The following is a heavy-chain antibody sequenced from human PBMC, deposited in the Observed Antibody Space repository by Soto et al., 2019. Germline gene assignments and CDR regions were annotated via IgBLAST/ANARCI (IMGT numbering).Heavy chain of an antibody. Sequence: GGSLRLSCAASGFTFRNHAMHWVRQAPGKGLEWVAVISYDASNKFYADSVKGRFTISRDNSKNTLYLQMNSLRAEDTAIYYCAKLAAVAAFDYWGQGTLVTVS. CDR3: AKLAAVAAFDY. D-gene: IGHD2-15*01. CDR1: GFTFRNHA. J-gene: IGHJ4*02. CDR2: ISYDASNK. V-gene: IGHV3-30-3*02.